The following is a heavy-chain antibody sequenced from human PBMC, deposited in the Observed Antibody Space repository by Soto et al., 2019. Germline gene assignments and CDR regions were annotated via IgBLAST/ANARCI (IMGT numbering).Heavy chain of an antibody. CDR1: GGSISSGGYY. Sequence: QVQLQESGPGLVKPSQTLSLTCTVSGGSISSGGYYWRWIRQHPGKGLEWIGYIYYSGSTYYNPSLKSRVTISVYTYKNQFSLKLSSVTAADTAVYYCARAAYGDLYDYWGQGTLVTVSS. D-gene: IGHD4-17*01. V-gene: IGHV4-31*03. CDR3: ARAAYGDLYDY. CDR2: IYYSGST. J-gene: IGHJ4*02.